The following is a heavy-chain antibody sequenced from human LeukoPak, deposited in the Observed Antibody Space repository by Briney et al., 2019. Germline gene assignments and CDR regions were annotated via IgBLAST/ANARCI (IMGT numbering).Heavy chain of an antibody. Sequence: GGSLRLSCAASGFTFSSYEMNWVRQAPGKGLEWVSYISSSGSTIYYADSVKGRFTISRDNAKNSLYLQMNSLRAEDTAVYYCARDRKDYDILTGYYKKYYFDYWGQGTLVTVSS. CDR2: ISSSGSTI. CDR1: GFTFSSYE. D-gene: IGHD3-9*01. CDR3: ARDRKDYDILTGYYKKYYFDY. V-gene: IGHV3-48*03. J-gene: IGHJ4*02.